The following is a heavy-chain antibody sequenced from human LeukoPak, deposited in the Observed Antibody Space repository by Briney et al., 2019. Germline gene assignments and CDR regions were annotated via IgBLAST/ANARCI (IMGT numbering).Heavy chain of an antibody. CDR2: INHSGST. V-gene: IGHV4-34*01. Sequence: GSLRLSCAASGFTFASYAMSWVRQPPGKGLERIGEINHSGSTNYNPSLKSRVTISVDTSKNQFSLKLSSVTAADTAVYYCASSSSGWGFDYWGQGTLVTVSS. CDR3: ASSSSGWGFDY. J-gene: IGHJ4*02. CDR1: GFTFASYA. D-gene: IGHD6-19*01.